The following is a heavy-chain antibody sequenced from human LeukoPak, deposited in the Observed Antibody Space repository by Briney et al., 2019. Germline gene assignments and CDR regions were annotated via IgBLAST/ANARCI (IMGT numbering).Heavy chain of an antibody. CDR3: ARLKYYYDSSVYFDY. J-gene: IGHJ4*02. CDR1: GGSISSYY. CDR2: IYTSGST. D-gene: IGHD3-22*01. Sequence: SETLSLTCTVSGGSISSYYWSWIRQPAGKGLKWIGRIYTSGSTNYNPSLKSRVTMSVDTSKNQFSLKLSSVTAADTAVYYCARLKYYYDSSVYFDYWGQGTLVTVSS. V-gene: IGHV4-4*07.